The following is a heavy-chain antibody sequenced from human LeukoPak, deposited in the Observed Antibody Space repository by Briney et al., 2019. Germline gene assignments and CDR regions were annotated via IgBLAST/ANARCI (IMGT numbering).Heavy chain of an antibody. CDR2: IWYDGSDK. J-gene: IGHJ4*02. D-gene: IGHD3-22*01. CDR1: GFTFSSYG. CDR3: ANQIGEDYYDSSGYSHY. V-gene: IGHV3-30*02. Sequence: GGSLRLSRAASGFTFSSYGIHWVRQAPGKGLEWVAFIWYDGSDKYYADSVKGHFTISRDNSKNTLYLQMNSLRAEDTAVYYCANQIGEDYYDSSGYSHYWGQGTLVTVSS.